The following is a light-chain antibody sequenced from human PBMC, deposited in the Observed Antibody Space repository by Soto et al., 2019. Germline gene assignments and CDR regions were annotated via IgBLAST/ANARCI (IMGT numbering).Light chain of an antibody. V-gene: IGLV1-40*01. CDR2: GDN. CDR3: QSFWI. J-gene: IGLJ2*01. CDR1: SSNIGAGFD. Sequence: QSVLTQPPSVSGAPGQRVTISCNGSSSNIGAGFDVHWYQRFPGTAPKLLIYGDNNRPSGVPDRFSGSKSDTSASLTISGLQAEDEADYYCQSFWIFGGGTKLTVL.